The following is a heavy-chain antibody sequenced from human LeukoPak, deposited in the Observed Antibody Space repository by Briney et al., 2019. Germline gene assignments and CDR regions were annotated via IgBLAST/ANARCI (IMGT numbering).Heavy chain of an antibody. CDR3: ARDTVILYYYYGMDV. V-gene: IGHV1-69*01. CDR1: GGTFSSYA. Sequence: SVKVSCKASGGTFSSYAISWVRQAPGQGLEWMGGIIPIFGTANYAQKFQGRVTITADESTSTAYMELSSLRSEDTAVYYCARDTVILYYYYGMDVWGQGTTVTVSS. J-gene: IGHJ6*02. CDR2: IIPIFGTA. D-gene: IGHD4-17*01.